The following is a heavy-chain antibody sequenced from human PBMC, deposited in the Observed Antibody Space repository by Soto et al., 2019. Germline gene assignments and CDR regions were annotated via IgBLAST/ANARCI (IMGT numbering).Heavy chain of an antibody. CDR3: ARDPSRAAAGTAHYGMDV. CDR2: IIPIFGTA. CDR1: GGTFSSYA. Sequence: SVKVSCKASGGTFSSYAISWVRQAPGQGLEWMGGIIPIFGTANYAQKFQGRVTITADESTSTAYMELSSLRSEDTAVYYCARDPSRAAAGTAHYGMDVWGQGTTVTVSS. V-gene: IGHV1-69*13. J-gene: IGHJ6*02. D-gene: IGHD6-13*01.